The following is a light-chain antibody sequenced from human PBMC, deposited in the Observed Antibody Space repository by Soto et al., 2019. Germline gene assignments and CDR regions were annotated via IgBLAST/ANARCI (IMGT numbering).Light chain of an antibody. Sequence: EVVLTQSPGTLSLSPGDRATLSCRASQSVSSSDLAWYQQKPVQAPRLLISGAYGRATGLPDRFSARGSGTDSTISVSRLEPEDYAVFYCHLYGASPQTFGKGTKVEI. CDR3: HLYGASPQT. J-gene: IGKJ1*01. V-gene: IGKV3-20*01. CDR1: QSVSSSD. CDR2: GAY.